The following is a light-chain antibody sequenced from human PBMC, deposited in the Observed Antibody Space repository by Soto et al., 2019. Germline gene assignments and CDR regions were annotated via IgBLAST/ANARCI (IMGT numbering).Light chain of an antibody. Sequence: QSVLTQPASVSGSPGQSITLSCTGASSDVGSYDLVSWYQQHPGSAPKLIIYEVTKRTSRISHRFSGSRYGTTASLTIAGLQAEDEADYYCCSYAGSSTYVFGTGTKLTVL. CDR1: SSDVGSYDL. J-gene: IGLJ1*01. V-gene: IGLV2-23*02. CDR2: EVT. CDR3: CSYAGSSTYV.